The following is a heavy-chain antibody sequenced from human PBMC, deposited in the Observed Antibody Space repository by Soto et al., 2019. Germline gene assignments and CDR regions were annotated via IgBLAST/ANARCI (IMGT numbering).Heavy chain of an antibody. D-gene: IGHD3-16*02. Sequence: ASVKVSCKASGYTFTSYDINWVRQATGQGLEWMGWMNPNSGNTGYAQKFQGRVTMTRNTSISTAYMELSSLRSEDTAVYYCARGRITFGGVIVSSLDYWGQGTLVTVSS. V-gene: IGHV1-8*01. J-gene: IGHJ4*02. CDR3: ARGRITFGGVIVSSLDY. CDR2: MNPNSGNT. CDR1: GYTFTSYD.